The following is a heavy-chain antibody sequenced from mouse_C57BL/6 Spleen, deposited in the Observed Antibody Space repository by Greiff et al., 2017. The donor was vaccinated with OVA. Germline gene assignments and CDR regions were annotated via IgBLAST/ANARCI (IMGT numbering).Heavy chain of an antibody. V-gene: IGHV1-42*01. Sequence: VQLQQSGPELVKPGASVKISCKASGYSFTGYYMNWVKQSPEKSLEWIGEINPSTGGTTYNQKFKAKATLTVDTSSSTAYMQLKSLTSKDSAVYYCARRDYGISYWYFEGWGTGTTVT. CDR2: INPSTGGT. CDR1: GYSFTGYY. CDR3: ARRDYGISYWYFEG. J-gene: IGHJ1*03. D-gene: IGHD1-1*01.